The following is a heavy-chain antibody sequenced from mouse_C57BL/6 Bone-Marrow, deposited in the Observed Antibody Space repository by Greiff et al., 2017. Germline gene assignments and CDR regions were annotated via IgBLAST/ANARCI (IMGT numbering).Heavy chain of an antibody. D-gene: IGHD1-1*01. V-gene: IGHV1-64*01. CDR3: ARLRYYYGSSYGLGWYFDV. J-gene: IGHJ1*03. CDR1: GYTFTSYW. Sequence: QVQLQQPGAELVKPGASVKLSCKASGYTFTSYWMHWVKQRPGQGLEWIGMIHPNSGSTNYNEKFKSKATLTVDKSSSTAYMQLSSLTSEDSAVXYCARLRYYYGSSYGLGWYFDVWGTGTTVTVSS. CDR2: IHPNSGST.